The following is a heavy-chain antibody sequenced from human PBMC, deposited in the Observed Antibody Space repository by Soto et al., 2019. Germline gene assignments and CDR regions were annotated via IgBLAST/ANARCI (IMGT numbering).Heavy chain of an antibody. V-gene: IGHV4-34*01. CDR3: ARGGGYYPDYFDY. D-gene: IGHD3-22*01. CDR1: GGSFSDDY. J-gene: IGHJ4*02. Sequence: PSETLSLTCAVFGGSFSDDYWSWIRQPPGKGLEWIGEINHSGSTNYNPSLQSRVTISVDTSKNQFSLILRSVTAADTAVYYCARGGGYYPDYFDYWGQGTLVTSPQ. CDR2: INHSGST.